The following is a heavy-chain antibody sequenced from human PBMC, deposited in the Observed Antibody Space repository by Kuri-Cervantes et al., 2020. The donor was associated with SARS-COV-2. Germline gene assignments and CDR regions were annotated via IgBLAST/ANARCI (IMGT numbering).Heavy chain of an antibody. J-gene: IGHJ4*02. CDR2: IKQDGSEE. Sequence: GESLKISCAASGFTFSSYWRSWVRQAPGKGLEWVAIIKQDGSEEYYVESVKGRFTISRDNAKNSLYLQMNSLRAEDTAVYYCTTLIDYWGQGALVTVSS. V-gene: IGHV3-7*01. CDR1: GFTFSSYW. CDR3: TTLIDY.